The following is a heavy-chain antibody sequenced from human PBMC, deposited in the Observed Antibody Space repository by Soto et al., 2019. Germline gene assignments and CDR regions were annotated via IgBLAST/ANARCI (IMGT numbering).Heavy chain of an antibody. V-gene: IGHV3-23*01. Sequence: EVHLLESGGGLVQPGGSLRLSCAASEFTFNNYAMNWVRQAPGKGLEWVSGTSGSGARTYYADSVKGRFTISRDNSKNTLYLQMNSLRADDTAVYYCAKGPDYGDYMSPFGYWGQGTLVTVSS. CDR1: EFTFNNYA. J-gene: IGHJ4*02. CDR2: TSGSGART. D-gene: IGHD4-17*01. CDR3: AKGPDYGDYMSPFGY.